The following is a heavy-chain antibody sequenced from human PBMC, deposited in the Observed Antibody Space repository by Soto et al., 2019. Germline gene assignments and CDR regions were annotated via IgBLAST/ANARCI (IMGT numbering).Heavy chain of an antibody. J-gene: IGHJ5*02. CDR2: IWYDGSHP. CDR1: GFPFKSYG. Sequence: QVQLVESGGGVVQPGRSLRLTCATSGFPFKSYGMHWVRQAPGKGLEWVALIWYDGSHPYYADAVKGRFTMARDNSKNILHLQLHSLRAEDSAVYYCAKHRNFANTRGTLVSWGQGTLVTVSS. D-gene: IGHD3-16*01. CDR3: AKHRNFANTRGTLVS. V-gene: IGHV3-33*06.